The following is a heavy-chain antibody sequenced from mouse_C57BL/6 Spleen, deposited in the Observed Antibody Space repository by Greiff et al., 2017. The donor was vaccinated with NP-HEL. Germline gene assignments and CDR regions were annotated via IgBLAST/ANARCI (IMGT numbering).Heavy chain of an antibody. D-gene: IGHD1-1*01. CDR2: IDPSDSET. J-gene: IGHJ2*01. CDR3: ARGFDYYGSSSPLDD. V-gene: IGHV1-52*01. CDR1: GYTFTSYW. Sequence: QVQLQQPGAELVRPGSSVKLSCKASGYTFTSYWMHWVKQRPIQGLEWIGNIDPSDSETHYNQKFKDKATLTVDKSSSTAYMQLSSLTSEDSAVYYCARGFDYYGSSSPLDDWGQGTTLTVSS.